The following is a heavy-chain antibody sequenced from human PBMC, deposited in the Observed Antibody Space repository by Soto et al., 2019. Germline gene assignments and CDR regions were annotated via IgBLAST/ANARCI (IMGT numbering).Heavy chain of an antibody. CDR1: GGTFSSYA. J-gene: IGHJ5*02. CDR2: IIPIFGTA. Sequence: QVQLVQSGAEVKKPGSSVKVSCKASGGTFSSYAISLVRQAPGQGLEWMGGIIPIFGTANYAQTFQRKVTITADESTSTAYMELSILISEDTAVYYCAREVVVAAAVWFDPWGQGTLVTVSS. V-gene: IGHV1-69*12. CDR3: AREVVVAAAVWFDP. D-gene: IGHD2-15*01.